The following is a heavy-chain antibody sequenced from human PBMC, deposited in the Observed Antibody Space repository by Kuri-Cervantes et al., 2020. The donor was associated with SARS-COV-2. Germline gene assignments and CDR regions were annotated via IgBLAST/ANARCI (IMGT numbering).Heavy chain of an antibody. J-gene: IGHJ6*03. CDR3: AGEGIVVVPAAIHTPENYYYYMDV. V-gene: IGHV4-61*02. CDR1: GGSISSGSYY. Sequence: SETLSLTCTVSGGSISSGSYYWSWIRQPAGKGLEWIGRIYTSGSTNYNPSLKSRVTMSVDTSKNQFSLKLSSVTAADTAVYYCAGEGIVVVPAAIHTPENYYYYMDVWGKGTTVTVSS. D-gene: IGHD2-2*02. CDR2: IYTSGST.